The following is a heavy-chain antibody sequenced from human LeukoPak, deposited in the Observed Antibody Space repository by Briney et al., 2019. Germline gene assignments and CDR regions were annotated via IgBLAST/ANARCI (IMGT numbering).Heavy chain of an antibody. CDR2: ISSSSSHI. Sequence: GGSLRLSCAASGFTFSSYSMKWVRQAPGKGLEWVSSISSSSSHIYYADSVKGRFTISRDNAKNSLYLQMNSLRAEDTAVYYCARGGCSSASCAFDYWGQGTLVTVSS. CDR3: ARGGCSSASCAFDY. D-gene: IGHD2-2*01. V-gene: IGHV3-21*01. J-gene: IGHJ4*02. CDR1: GFTFSSYS.